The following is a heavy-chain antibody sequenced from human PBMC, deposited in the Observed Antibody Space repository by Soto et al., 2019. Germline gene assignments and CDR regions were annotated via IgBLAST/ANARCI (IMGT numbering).Heavy chain of an antibody. V-gene: IGHV4-38-2*01. CDR3: EGGEYYGSGNYFAY. CDR1: GDSSSSDYY. Sequence: SETMSLSWDVSGDSSSSDYYWRWIQQTTGKGREWIGSVYNSGSTYYNPSVKRRFTISVDTSKNHVSLNLSSVTAAEPAVYYCEGGEYYGSGNYFAYWGKGTLVTVSS. D-gene: IGHD3-10*01. CDR2: VYNSGST. J-gene: IGHJ4*02.